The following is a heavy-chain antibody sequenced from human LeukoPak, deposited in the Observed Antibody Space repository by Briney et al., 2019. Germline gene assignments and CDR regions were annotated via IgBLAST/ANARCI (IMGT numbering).Heavy chain of an antibody. Sequence: SETLSLTCAVSGGSISSSNWWSWVRQPPGKGLEWIGEIYHSGSTNYNPSLKSRVTISVDKSKNQFSLKLSSVTAADTAVYYCARERYYYDSSGNYFDYWGQGTLVTVSS. CDR1: GGSISSSNW. CDR2: IYHSGST. CDR3: ARERYYYDSSGNYFDY. V-gene: IGHV4-4*02. J-gene: IGHJ4*02. D-gene: IGHD3-22*01.